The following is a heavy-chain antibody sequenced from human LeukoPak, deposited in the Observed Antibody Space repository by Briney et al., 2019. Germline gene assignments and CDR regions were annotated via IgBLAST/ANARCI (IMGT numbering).Heavy chain of an antibody. D-gene: IGHD4-11*01. CDR1: GFTFDDYA. CDR2: ISWNSGSI. Sequence: GGSLRLSCAASGFTFDDYAMHWVRQAPGKGLEWVSGISWNSGSIGYADSVKGRFTISGDNSKNTLYLQMNSLRAEDTAVYYCAKDRATDKYYFDYWGQGTLVTVSS. CDR3: AKDRATDKYYFDY. V-gene: IGHV3-9*01. J-gene: IGHJ4*02.